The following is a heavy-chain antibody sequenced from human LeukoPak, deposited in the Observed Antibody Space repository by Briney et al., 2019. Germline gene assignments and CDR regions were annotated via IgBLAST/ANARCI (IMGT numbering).Heavy chain of an antibody. CDR3: AKYGNSGWNDAFDI. D-gene: IGHD6-19*01. V-gene: IGHV3-23*01. J-gene: IGHJ3*02. Sequence: GSLRLSCAASGFTFSSSAMSWVRQAPGKGLEWVSAISPSSDSTSYADSVKGRFTISRDNSKNTVYMQMNSLGAEDTAVYYCAKYGNSGWNDAFDIWGQGTMVTVSS. CDR1: GFTFSSSA. CDR2: ISPSSDST.